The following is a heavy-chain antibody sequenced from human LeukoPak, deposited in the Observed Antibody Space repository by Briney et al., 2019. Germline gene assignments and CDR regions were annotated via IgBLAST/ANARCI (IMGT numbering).Heavy chain of an antibody. J-gene: IGHJ4*02. CDR3: ARPSAPD. CDR2: IKHDGSDK. CDR1: GFTFSSYW. D-gene: IGHD2-2*01. Sequence: GGSLRLSCVASGFTFSSYWMSWVRQAPGKGLEWVANIKHDGSDKYYVDSVKGRFTISRDNAKNSLYLQMDSLRVEDTAFYYCARPSAPDWGQGTLVTVSS. V-gene: IGHV3-7*01.